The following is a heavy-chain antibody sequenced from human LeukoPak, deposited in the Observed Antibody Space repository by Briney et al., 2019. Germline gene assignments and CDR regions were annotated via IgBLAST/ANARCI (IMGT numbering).Heavy chain of an antibody. V-gene: IGHV3-23*01. J-gene: IGHJ1*01. Sequence: GGSLRLSCAASGFSFSSYAMGWVRQAPGKGLEWVSSISRTGGRTYYADSVKGRFTISRDNSRNTLSLQMNSLRVEDTAVYFCAKGPYSDSSEWFQYWGQGTLVTVSS. D-gene: IGHD6-13*01. CDR2: ISRTGGRT. CDR3: AKGPYSDSSEWFQY. CDR1: GFSFSSYA.